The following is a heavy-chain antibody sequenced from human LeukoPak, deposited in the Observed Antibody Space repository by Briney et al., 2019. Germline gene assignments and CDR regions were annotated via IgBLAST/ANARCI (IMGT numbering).Heavy chain of an antibody. Sequence: GGSLRLSCAASGFTFSSYGMHWVRQAPGKGLEWVAVIWYDGSNKYYAGSVKGRFTISRDNSKNTLYLQMNSLRAEDTAVYYCARAHSSIDYFDYWGQGTLVTVSS. V-gene: IGHV3-33*01. CDR2: IWYDGSNK. CDR1: GFTFSSYG. D-gene: IGHD6-19*01. J-gene: IGHJ4*02. CDR3: ARAHSSIDYFDY.